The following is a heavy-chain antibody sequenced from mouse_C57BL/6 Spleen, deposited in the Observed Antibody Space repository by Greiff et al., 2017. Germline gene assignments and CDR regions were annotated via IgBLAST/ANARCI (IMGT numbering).Heavy chain of an antibody. D-gene: IGHD2-1*01. V-gene: IGHV1-80*01. CDR2: IYPGDGDT. J-gene: IGHJ2*02. Sequence: QVQLKESGAELVKPGASVKISCKASGYAFSSYWMNWVKQRPGKGLEWIGQIYPGDGDTNYNGKFKGKATLTADKSSSTAYMQLSSLTSEDSAVYFCARDYGNFYFDYWGQGTSLTVAS. CDR3: ARDYGNFYFDY. CDR1: GYAFSSYW.